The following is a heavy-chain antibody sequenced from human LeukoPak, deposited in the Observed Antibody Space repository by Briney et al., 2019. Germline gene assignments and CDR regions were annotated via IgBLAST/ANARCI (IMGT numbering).Heavy chain of an antibody. D-gene: IGHD6-13*01. V-gene: IGHV4-34*01. Sequence: SETLSLTCAVYGGSFSGYYWGWIRQPPGKGLEWIGEINHSGSTNYNPSLKSRVTISVDTSKNQFSLKLSSVTAADTAVYYCARVSGYSSSWRFDYWGQGTLVTVSS. CDR1: GGSFSGYY. CDR3: ARVSGYSSSWRFDY. CDR2: INHSGST. J-gene: IGHJ4*02.